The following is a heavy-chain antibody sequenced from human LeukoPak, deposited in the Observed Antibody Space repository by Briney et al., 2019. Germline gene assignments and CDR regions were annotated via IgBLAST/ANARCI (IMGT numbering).Heavy chain of an antibody. D-gene: IGHD1-26*01. Sequence: PGGSLRLSCAASGFTFSTYNMNWVRHAPGKGLEWISSITSSSSYIYYADSVKGRFTISRDNAKNSLFLQMNNLSPDDTAVYFCARDPYSGNYGNYYYYYMDVWGKGTTVTISS. J-gene: IGHJ6*03. CDR2: ITSSSSYI. V-gene: IGHV3-21*06. CDR1: GFTFSTYN. CDR3: ARDPYSGNYGNYYYYYMDV.